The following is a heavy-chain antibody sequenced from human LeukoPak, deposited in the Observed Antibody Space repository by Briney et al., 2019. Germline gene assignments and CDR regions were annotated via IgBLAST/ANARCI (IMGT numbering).Heavy chain of an antibody. Sequence: ASVKVSCKASGYTFTNFYIHWVRQAPGQGLEWMGWINPNSGDTRSLQRFQGRVTMTRDTSINTAYMELSGLRSDDTAVYYCATHSSSWYDHDAFDIWGQGTMVTVSS. V-gene: IGHV1-2*02. D-gene: IGHD6-13*01. CDR3: ATHSSSWYDHDAFDI. J-gene: IGHJ3*02. CDR2: INPNSGDT. CDR1: GYTFTNFY.